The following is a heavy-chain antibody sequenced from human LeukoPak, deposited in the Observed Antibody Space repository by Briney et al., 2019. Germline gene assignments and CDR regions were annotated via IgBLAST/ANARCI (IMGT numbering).Heavy chain of an antibody. CDR3: ARLGDGDNLRYFDY. CDR2: IYYSGSI. D-gene: IGHD5-24*01. CDR1: GDSISGNY. Sequence: PSETLSLTCTVSGDSISGNYWTWIRHPPAKGLEWIGYIYYSGSINYNASLKSRVTISVDTSKNQFSLKLSCVTAADTAVYYCARLGDGDNLRYFDYWGQGTLVIVSS. V-gene: IGHV4-59*08. J-gene: IGHJ4*02.